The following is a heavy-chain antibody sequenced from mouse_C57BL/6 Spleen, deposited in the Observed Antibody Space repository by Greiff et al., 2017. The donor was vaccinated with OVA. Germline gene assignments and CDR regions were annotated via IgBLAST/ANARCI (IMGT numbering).Heavy chain of an antibody. CDR3: ARRGRGYDDY. V-gene: IGHV1-82*01. J-gene: IGHJ2*01. CDR2: IYPGDGDT. CDR1: GYAFSSSW. D-gene: IGHD2-2*01. Sequence: QVQLQQSGPELVKPGASVKISCKASGYAFSSSWMHWVKQRPGKGLEWIGRIYPGDGDTNYNGKFKGKATLTADKSSSTAYMQLSSLTSEDSAVYFCARRGRGYDDYWGQGTTLTVSS.